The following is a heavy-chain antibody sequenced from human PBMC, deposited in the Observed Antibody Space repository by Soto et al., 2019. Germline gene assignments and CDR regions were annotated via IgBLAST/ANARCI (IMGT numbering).Heavy chain of an antibody. D-gene: IGHD2-2*01. CDR3: ARDRRPSIYSGLAV. Sequence: GESLKISCAASGFTFSDYAMSWVRQAPGKGLEWVSASDGSSATTNYADSVKGRFTISRDNSKNTLFLHMSGLRAEDTAVYYCARDRRPSIYSGLAVWGQGTTVTVSS. CDR1: GFTFSDYA. CDR2: SDGSSATT. V-gene: IGHV3-23*01. J-gene: IGHJ6*02.